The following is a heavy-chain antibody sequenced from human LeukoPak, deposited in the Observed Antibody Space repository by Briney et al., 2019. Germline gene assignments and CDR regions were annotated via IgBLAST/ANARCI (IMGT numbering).Heavy chain of an antibody. CDR3: ARVSRSGFDI. CDR1: GFTFSYYE. J-gene: IGHJ3*02. D-gene: IGHD3-10*01. CDR2: ISNSGRTK. V-gene: IGHV3-48*03. Sequence: GGSLRLSRAASGFTFSYYEMNWVRQAPGKGLAWVAYISNSGRTKNYAVSVKGQFTISRDNANNSLYLQMNSLRVEDTATYYCARVSRSGFDIWGQGTMVTVSS.